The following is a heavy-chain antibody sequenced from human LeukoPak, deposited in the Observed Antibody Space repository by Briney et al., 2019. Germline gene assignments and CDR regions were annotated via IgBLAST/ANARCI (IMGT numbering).Heavy chain of an antibody. CDR2: ISRSGGSI. V-gene: IGHV3-21*01. CDR1: AFTFSSHS. J-gene: IGHJ3*02. D-gene: IGHD2-2*01. Sequence: PGGSLRLSCAAAAFTFSSHSTNWVRQAPGKGLVWVSSISRSGGSIYYADSLKGRFTISRDNAKNSLYLQMNSLRAEHTAVYFCARSLKVSAALDVFDIWRQGTMVTVCS. CDR3: ARSLKVSAALDVFDI.